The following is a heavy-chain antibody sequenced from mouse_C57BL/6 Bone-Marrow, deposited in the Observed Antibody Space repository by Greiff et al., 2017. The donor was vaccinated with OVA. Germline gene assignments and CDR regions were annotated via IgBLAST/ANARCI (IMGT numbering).Heavy chain of an antibody. CDR2: INYDGSST. CDR3: ARERNGYYFYWYFDV. Sequence: EVKVVESEGGLVQPGSSMKLSCTASGFTFSDYYMAWVRQVPEKGLEWVANINYDGSSTYYLDSLKSRFIISRDNAKNILYLQMSSLKSEDTATYYCARERNGYYFYWYFDVWGTGTTVTVSS. D-gene: IGHD2-3*01. J-gene: IGHJ1*03. CDR1: GFTFSDYY. V-gene: IGHV5-16*01.